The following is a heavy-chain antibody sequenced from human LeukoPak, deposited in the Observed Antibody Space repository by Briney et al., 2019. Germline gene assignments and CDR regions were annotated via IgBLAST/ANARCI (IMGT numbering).Heavy chain of an antibody. Sequence: GGSLRVSCAASGFTFTSYAMSWVRQAPGKGLECISVISGGGGTTYYAGSVKGRFTISRDNSKNALYLQMNSLRAEDTAVYYCAKDRSLDGGDSGGYFDYWGRGTLVSVSS. CDR3: AKDRSLDGGDSGGYFDY. J-gene: IGHJ4*02. V-gene: IGHV3-23*01. D-gene: IGHD4-23*01. CDR2: ISGGGGTT. CDR1: GFTFTSYA.